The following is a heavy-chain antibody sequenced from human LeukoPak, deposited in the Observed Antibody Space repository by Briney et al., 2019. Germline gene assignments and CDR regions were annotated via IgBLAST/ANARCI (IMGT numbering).Heavy chain of an antibody. CDR2: IIPILGIA. D-gene: IGHD5-12*01. V-gene: IGHV1-69*04. CDR1: GYTFTGYY. J-gene: IGHJ5*02. Sequence: SVKVSCKASGYTFTGYYMRWVRQAPGQGLEWMGKIIPILGIANYAQKFQGRVTITADKSTSTAYMELSSLRSEDTAVYYCGGGSRVATPFDPWGQGTLVTVSS. CDR3: GGGSRVATPFDP.